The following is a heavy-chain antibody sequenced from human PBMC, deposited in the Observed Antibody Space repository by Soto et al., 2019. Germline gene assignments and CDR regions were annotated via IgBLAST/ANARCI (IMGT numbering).Heavy chain of an antibody. CDR3: AREAIIVIAAPEYYFDY. CDR2: IYTGGYT. D-gene: IGHD3-22*01. Sequence: PGGSLRLSWAASGFTVSNNYMSWVRQAPGKGLEWVSVIYTGGYTNYADSVKGRFTISRDSSKNTLYLQMDSLRAEDTAVYYCAREAIIVIAAPEYYFDYWGQGTLVTVSS. J-gene: IGHJ4*02. CDR1: GFTVSNNY. V-gene: IGHV3-66*01.